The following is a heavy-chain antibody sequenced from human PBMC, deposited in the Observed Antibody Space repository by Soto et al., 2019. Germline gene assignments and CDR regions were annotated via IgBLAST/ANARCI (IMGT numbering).Heavy chain of an antibody. CDR3: ARVSDC. V-gene: IGHV4-30-2*01. J-gene: IGHJ4*01. CDR2: IYHSGST. Sequence: QLQLQESGSGLVKPSQTLSLTCAVSGGSISSGGYSWSWIRQPPGKGLEWIGYIYHSGSTYYNPSLKSRVTISVDGSREEFSLKLSSVTAAVAAVYYCARVSDCWGHGTLITVSS. CDR1: GGSISSGGYS.